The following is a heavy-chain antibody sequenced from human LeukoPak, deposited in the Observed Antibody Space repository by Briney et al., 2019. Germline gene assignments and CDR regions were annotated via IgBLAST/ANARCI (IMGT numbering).Heavy chain of an antibody. Sequence: GESLKIPFKGSGYSFSSYWNGWVPQMPGKGLEWMGIIDLGDSDPKYSRPFQGQVTFSADRSISTAYLQWSGLRAPDTAMYYCARLNDGFDIWGQGTMVTVSS. CDR2: IDLGDSDP. CDR3: ARLNDGFDI. CDR1: GYSFSSYW. J-gene: IGHJ3*02. V-gene: IGHV5-51*01.